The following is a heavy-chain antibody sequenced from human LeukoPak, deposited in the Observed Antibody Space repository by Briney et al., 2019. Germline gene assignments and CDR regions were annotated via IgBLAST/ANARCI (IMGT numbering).Heavy chain of an antibody. J-gene: IGHJ4*02. D-gene: IGHD6-13*01. CDR3: AKDTVPYSSSWFDY. Sequence: GGSLRLSCAASGFTFDDYAMHWVRQAPGKGLEWVSLISGDGGSTYYADSVKGRFTISRDNSKNSLYLQMNSLRTEDTASYYCAKDTVPYSSSWFDYWGQGTLVTVSS. V-gene: IGHV3-43*02. CDR2: ISGDGGST. CDR1: GFTFDDYA.